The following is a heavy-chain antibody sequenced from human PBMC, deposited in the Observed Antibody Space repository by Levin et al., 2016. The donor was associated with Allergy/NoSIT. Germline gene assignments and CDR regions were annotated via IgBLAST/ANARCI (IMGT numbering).Heavy chain of an antibody. J-gene: IGHJ4*02. Sequence: VRQAPGKGLEWVSVIYSGGSTYYGASVKGRFTASRDESKNTLYLQMNSLRPEDTAVYYCARDVISSGWYVGFQYWGQGALVTVSS. CDR3: ARDVISSGWYVGFQY. CDR2: IYSGGST. D-gene: IGHD6-19*01. V-gene: IGHV3-53*05.